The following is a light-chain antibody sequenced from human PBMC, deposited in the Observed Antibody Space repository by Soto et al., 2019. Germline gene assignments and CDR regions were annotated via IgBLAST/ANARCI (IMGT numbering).Light chain of an antibody. Sequence: QSALTQPASVSGSPGQSITISCTGTSSDIGGYNYVSWYQQHPGKAPKLIISEVTNRPSGVSNRFSGYRSANTASLTISGLQAEDEADYYCSSYTSTNPHVFGGGTKLTVL. J-gene: IGLJ2*01. CDR2: EVT. CDR1: SSDIGGYNY. V-gene: IGLV2-14*01. CDR3: SSYTSTNPHV.